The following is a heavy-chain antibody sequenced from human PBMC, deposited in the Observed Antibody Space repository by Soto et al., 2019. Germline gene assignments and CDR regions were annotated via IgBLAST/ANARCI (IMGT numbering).Heavy chain of an antibody. V-gene: IGHV3-11*05. CDR3: ARAMPGIARHEDY. CDR1: GFTFSDYY. J-gene: IGHJ4*02. D-gene: IGHD6-13*01. CDR2: ISGSSSYT. Sequence: QVQLVESGGGLVQPGGSLRLSCAASGFTFSDYYMSWIRQAPGKGLEWLSYISGSSSYTNYADSVKGRFTISRDNAKNSLYLQMNSLRAEDTAVYYCARAMPGIARHEDYWGQGTLVTVSS.